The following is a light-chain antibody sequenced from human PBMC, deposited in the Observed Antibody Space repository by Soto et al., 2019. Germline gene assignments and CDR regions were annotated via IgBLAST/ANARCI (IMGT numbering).Light chain of an antibody. Sequence: EIVLTQSPGTLSLSPGERATLSCRASQRVSSFYLVWYQQKPGQAPRLLIYGASSRATGIPDRFSGSGSGTDFILTISSLEPEDFAVYYCQHYGNSRFTFGQGTKLEIK. CDR2: GAS. J-gene: IGKJ2*01. CDR1: QRVSSFY. CDR3: QHYGNSRFT. V-gene: IGKV3-20*01.